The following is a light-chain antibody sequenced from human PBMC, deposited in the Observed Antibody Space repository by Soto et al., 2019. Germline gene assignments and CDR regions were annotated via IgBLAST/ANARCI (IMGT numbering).Light chain of an antibody. J-gene: IGKJ1*01. CDR1: QSVSSD. Sequence: EIVMTQSPATLSVSPGERATLSCRASQSVSSDLAWYHQKPGQAPRLLMYDASTRATGIPARFSGSGSGTEFTLTISSLQSEDFAVYYCQQYNYWPPWTFGQGTKVDIK. CDR3: QQYNYWPPWT. CDR2: DAS. V-gene: IGKV3-15*01.